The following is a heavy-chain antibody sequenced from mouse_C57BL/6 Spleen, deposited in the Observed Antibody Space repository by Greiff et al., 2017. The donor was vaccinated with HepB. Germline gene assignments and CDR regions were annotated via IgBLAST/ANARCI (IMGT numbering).Heavy chain of an antibody. CDR1: GYTFTDYN. CDR3: ARSQQGRSYGKGYFDV. V-gene: IGHV1-18*01. D-gene: IGHD2-1*01. CDR2: INPNNGGT. J-gene: IGHJ1*03. Sequence: EVQLQQSGPELVKPGASVKIPCKASGYTFTDYNMDWVKQSHGKSLEWIGDINPNNGGTIYNQKFKGKATLTVDKSSSTAYMELRSLTSEDTAVYYCARSQQGRSYGKGYFDVWGTGTTVTVSS.